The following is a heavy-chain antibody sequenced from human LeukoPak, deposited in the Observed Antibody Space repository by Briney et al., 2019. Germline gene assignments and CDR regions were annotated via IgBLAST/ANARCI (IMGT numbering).Heavy chain of an antibody. D-gene: IGHD3-9*01. CDR3: ARVGAGLTGYPYDY. CDR1: GGSISSSNW. V-gene: IGHV4-4*02. Sequence: KPSETLSLTCAVSGGSISSSNWWGWVRQPPDKGLEWIGEIYHSGSTNYNPSLKSRVTISVDKSKNQFSLKLSSVTAADTAVYYCARVGAGLTGYPYDYWGQGTLVTVSS. J-gene: IGHJ4*02. CDR2: IYHSGST.